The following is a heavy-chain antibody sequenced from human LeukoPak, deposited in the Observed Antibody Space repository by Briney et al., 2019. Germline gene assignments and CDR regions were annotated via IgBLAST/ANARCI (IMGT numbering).Heavy chain of an antibody. D-gene: IGHD2-2*02. CDR3: ARLQLLYNYYYYGMDV. J-gene: IGHJ6*02. CDR1: GGSVSSGSYY. V-gene: IGHV4-61*01. Sequence: SETLSLTCTVSGGSVSSGSYYWSWIRQPPGKGLEWIGYIYYSGSTNYNPSLKSRVTISVDTSKNQFSLKLSSVTAADTAVYYCARLQLLYNYYYYGMDVWGQGTTVTVSS. CDR2: IYYSGST.